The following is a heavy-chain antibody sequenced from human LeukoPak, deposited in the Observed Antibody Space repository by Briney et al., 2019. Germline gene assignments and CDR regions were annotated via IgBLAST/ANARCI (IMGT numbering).Heavy chain of an antibody. V-gene: IGHV1-8*01. CDR3: ARGLSGRNWFDP. CDR1: GYTFTSYD. J-gene: IGHJ5*02. Sequence: ASVKVSCKASGYTFTSYDINWVRQATGQGLEWMGWMNPNSGNTGYAQKFQGRVTMTRNTSISTAYMELSSLRSEDTAVYYCARGLSGRNWFDPWGQGTLVTVSS. CDR2: MNPNSGNT.